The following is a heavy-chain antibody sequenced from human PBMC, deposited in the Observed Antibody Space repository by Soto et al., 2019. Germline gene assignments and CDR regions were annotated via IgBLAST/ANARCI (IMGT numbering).Heavy chain of an antibody. Sequence: QLVEAGGGVVPPGASLSLSCAASGFTFRTFGMHCVLQTPGKGLEWGAVISYDGNNKVYADSVKGRFTISRDNFKNTVDLVMNNLKVDDTAVYYCAKDLQAYGDYDYYCYGLDVWGQGATVSVSS. CDR1: GFTFRTFG. D-gene: IGHD4-17*01. CDR3: AKDLQAYGDYDYYCYGLDV. J-gene: IGHJ6*02. V-gene: IGHV3-30*18. CDR2: ISYDGNNK.